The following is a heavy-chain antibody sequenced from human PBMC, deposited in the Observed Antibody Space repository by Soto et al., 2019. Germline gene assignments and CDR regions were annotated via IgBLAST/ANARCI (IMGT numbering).Heavy chain of an antibody. Sequence: GGSLRLSCTASGFTFGDYAMNWVRQAPGKGLEWVGFVRAKAYGGTTEYAASVKGRFTISRDDSKTIAYLQMNSLKTEDTAVYYCAGSSGAAESFDYWGQGTLVTVSS. CDR1: GFTFGDYA. D-gene: IGHD1-26*01. J-gene: IGHJ4*02. CDR2: VRAKAYGGTT. V-gene: IGHV3-49*04. CDR3: AGSSGAAESFDY.